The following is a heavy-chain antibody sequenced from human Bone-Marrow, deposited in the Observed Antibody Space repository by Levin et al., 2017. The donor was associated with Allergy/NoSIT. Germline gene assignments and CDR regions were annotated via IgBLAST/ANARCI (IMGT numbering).Heavy chain of an antibody. Sequence: GESLKISCEASGFRFDNHAIHWVRQGPGQGLEWVAVVWHDGSDQYYADSVKGRFTISRDNFKNTVYLQMNSLRADDTAVYYCARDTAITSGYAYYMDVWGKGTTVTVSS. CDR3: ARDTAITSGYAYYMDV. CDR2: VWHDGSDQ. J-gene: IGHJ6*03. D-gene: IGHD5-18*01. CDR1: GFRFDNHA. V-gene: IGHV3-33*01.